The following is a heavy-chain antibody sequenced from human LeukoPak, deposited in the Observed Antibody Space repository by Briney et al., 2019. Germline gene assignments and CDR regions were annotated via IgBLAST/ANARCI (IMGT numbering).Heavy chain of an antibody. D-gene: IGHD1-14*01. CDR1: GLTVITND. Sequence: GGSLRLSCAASGLTVITNDMTWVRQAPGKGLEWVSVLYSDGNTKYADSVQGRFIISRDNSKNTLYLEMNSLRPDDTAVYYCARGVEPLAANTLAYWGQGTLVTVSS. CDR2: LYSDGNT. CDR3: ARGVEPLAANTLAY. V-gene: IGHV3-53*01. J-gene: IGHJ4*02.